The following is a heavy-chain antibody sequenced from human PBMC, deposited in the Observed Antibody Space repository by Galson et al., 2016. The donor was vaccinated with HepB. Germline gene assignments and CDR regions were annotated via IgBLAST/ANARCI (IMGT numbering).Heavy chain of an antibody. Sequence: TLSLTCTVSGGSISSGSYYWSWIRQPAGKGLEWIGRIYTSGSTNYNPSLTSRVTISVDTSKNQFSLKLSSVTAADTAVYYCAREGSSWYSDYWGREPWSPSPQ. CDR1: GGSISSGSYY. CDR2: IYTSGST. D-gene: IGHD6-13*01. J-gene: IGHJ4*02. CDR3: AREGSSWYSDY. V-gene: IGHV4-61*02.